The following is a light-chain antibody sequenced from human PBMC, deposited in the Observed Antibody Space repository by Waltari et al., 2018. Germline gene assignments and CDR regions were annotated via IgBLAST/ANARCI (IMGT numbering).Light chain of an antibody. CDR3: QQRTNLIT. CDR1: RSVSRY. V-gene: IGKV3-11*01. J-gene: IGKJ5*01. Sequence: IVLTQSPATLSLSPGERATLSCRASRSVSRYLAWYQQKPGQAPRLLINDASNRATGIPDRFSGSGSGTDFTLTISSLEPEDFAVYYCQQRTNLITFGQGTRLEIK. CDR2: DAS.